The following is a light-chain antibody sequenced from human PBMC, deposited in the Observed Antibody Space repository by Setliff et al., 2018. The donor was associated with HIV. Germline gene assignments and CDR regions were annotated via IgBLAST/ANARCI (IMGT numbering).Light chain of an antibody. CDR2: DVV. Sequence: QSVLTQPASVSGSPGQSITISCTGSSSDVGVHNYVSWYQQHPGKAPKLMIYDVVDRPSGVSDRFSGSKSVNTASLTISGLLAEDEADYYCSSYTSTGTYVFGTGTKVTV. CDR3: SSYTSTGTYV. CDR1: SSDVGVHNY. J-gene: IGLJ1*01. V-gene: IGLV2-14*03.